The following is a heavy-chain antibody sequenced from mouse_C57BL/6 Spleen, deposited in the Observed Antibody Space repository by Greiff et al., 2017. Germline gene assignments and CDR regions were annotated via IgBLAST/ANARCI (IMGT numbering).Heavy chain of an antibody. CDR2: IYPGDGDT. V-gene: IGHV1-82*01. Sequence: QVQLQQSGPELVKPGASVKISCKASGYAFSSSWMNWVKQRPGKGLEWIGRIYPGDGDTNYNGKFKGKATLTADKSSSTAYMQLSSLTSEDSAVYFCARGIYYDYSVYFDYWGQGTTLTVSS. CDR3: ARGIYYDYSVYFDY. CDR1: GYAFSSSW. J-gene: IGHJ2*01. D-gene: IGHD2-4*01.